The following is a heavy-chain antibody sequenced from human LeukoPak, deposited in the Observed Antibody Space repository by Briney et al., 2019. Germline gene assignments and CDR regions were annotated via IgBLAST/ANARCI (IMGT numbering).Heavy chain of an antibody. V-gene: IGHV4-59*08. D-gene: IGHD3-3*01. CDR1: GGSISSYN. CDR3: ARTSPITIFGVVTKYPGSFGY. J-gene: IGHJ4*02. Sequence: SETLSLTCTVSGGSISSYNWSWMRQPPGKGLEWIGYIYYSGSNNYNPSLKSRVTISVDTSKNPFSLKLSSVTAADTAVYYCARTSPITIFGVVTKYPGSFGYWGQGTLVTVSS. CDR2: IYYSGSN.